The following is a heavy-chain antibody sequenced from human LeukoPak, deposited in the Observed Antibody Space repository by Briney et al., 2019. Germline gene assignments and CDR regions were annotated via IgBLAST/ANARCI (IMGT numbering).Heavy chain of an antibody. Sequence: GGSLRLSCAASGSTFSSSWMTWVRQAPGKGLEWVANMNQVGGEIYYMDSVKGRFTISRDNAKNSLYLQMNSLRAEDTAVYYCARDHRGAFDYWGQGTLVTVSS. D-gene: IGHD3-16*01. CDR2: MNQVGGEI. J-gene: IGHJ4*02. V-gene: IGHV3-7*01. CDR1: GSTFSSSW. CDR3: ARDHRGAFDY.